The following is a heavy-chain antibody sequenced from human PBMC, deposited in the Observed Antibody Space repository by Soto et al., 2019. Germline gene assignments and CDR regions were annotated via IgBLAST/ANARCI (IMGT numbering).Heavy chain of an antibody. V-gene: IGHV4-38-2*01. CDR2: IYHSGST. CDR1: GYSISSGYY. Sequence: SETLSLTCAVSGYSISSGYYWGWIRQPPGKGLEWIGGIYHSGSTYYNPSLKSRVTISVDTSKNQFSLNLTSVTAADTAVYYCARSFYGVDLWGQGTPVTVSS. CDR3: ARSFYGVDL. J-gene: IGHJ6*02.